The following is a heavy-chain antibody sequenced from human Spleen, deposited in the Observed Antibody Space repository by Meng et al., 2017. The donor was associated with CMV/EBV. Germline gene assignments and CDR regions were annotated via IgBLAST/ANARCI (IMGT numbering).Heavy chain of an antibody. CDR1: GDSIFSSRYY. J-gene: IGHJ3*01. CDR2: VYDSGRT. D-gene: IGHD3-10*01. CDR3: ARAIDYYAVPPYGFDF. Sequence: SETLSLTCTVSGDSIFSSRYYWAWIRKPPGKGLEWIGNVYDSGRTFYSPSLKSRVTISVDTSTNQFSLRLSSVTAADTAVYYCARAIDYYAVPPYGFDFWGRGTMVTVSS. V-gene: IGHV4-39*07.